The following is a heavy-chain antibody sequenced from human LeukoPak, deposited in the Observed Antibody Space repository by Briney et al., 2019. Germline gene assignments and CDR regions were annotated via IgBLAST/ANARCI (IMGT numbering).Heavy chain of an antibody. D-gene: IGHD3-16*02. CDR1: GFTFSSSG. CDR3: AKGAFVRLGELSPY. V-gene: IGHV3-30*02. CDR2: IQYNETKT. Sequence: GGPLGLSCVASGFTFSSSGMHWVRQAPGRGPEWVAFIQYNETKTYYADSVKGRFTISRDTSKNTLYLQMNSLRADDTAVYYCAKGAFVRLGELSPYWGQGTLVTVSS. J-gene: IGHJ4*02.